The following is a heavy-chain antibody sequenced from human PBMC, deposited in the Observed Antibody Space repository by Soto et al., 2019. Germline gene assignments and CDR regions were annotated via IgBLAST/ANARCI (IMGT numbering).Heavy chain of an antibody. D-gene: IGHD2-15*01. J-gene: IGHJ6*04. CDR3: AGRFGYCSGDRCLDV. CDR1: GFTFSNHW. CDR2: IYGGDSDT. Sequence: GESLKISCKGLGFTFSNHWIAWVRQMPGKGLEWMGIIYGGDSDTRYSPSFQGQVTISADKSISTVYLQWRSLKASDTAIYFCAGRFGYCSGDRCLDVWGGGITVTVSS. V-gene: IGHV5-51*01.